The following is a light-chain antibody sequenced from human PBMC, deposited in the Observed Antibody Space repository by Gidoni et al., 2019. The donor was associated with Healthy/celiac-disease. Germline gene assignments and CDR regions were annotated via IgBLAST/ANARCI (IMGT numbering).Light chain of an antibody. CDR2: DAS. V-gene: IGKV3-11*01. CDR1: QSVGSY. CDR3: QHRGA. J-gene: IGKJ4*01. Sequence: EIVLTQSPATLSLSPGERATLSCSASQSVGSYLAWYQQKPGQAPRLLIYDASNRATGIPARFSGSGSGTDFTLTISSLEPEDFAVYYCQHRGAFGGGTKVEIK.